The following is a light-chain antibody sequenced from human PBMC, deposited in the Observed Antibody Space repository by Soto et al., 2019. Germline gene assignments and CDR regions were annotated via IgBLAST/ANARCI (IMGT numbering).Light chain of an antibody. Sequence: DIQMTQSPPSLSASVGDRVTITCRASQAISNFVAWYQQKAGKAPSLLIYEASTLQSGVPSRFSGRGSGTAFTLTISSLQPEDVANYFCQNYNGAPYAFGQGTKLEIK. J-gene: IGKJ2*01. CDR2: EAS. CDR3: QNYNGAPYA. V-gene: IGKV1-27*01. CDR1: QAISNF.